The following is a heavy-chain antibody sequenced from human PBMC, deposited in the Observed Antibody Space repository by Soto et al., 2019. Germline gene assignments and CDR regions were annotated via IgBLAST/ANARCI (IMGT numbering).Heavy chain of an antibody. J-gene: IGHJ3*02. CDR3: ATAAGIQLWLPAFDI. CDR1: GGTFSSYA. Sequence: SVKVSCKASGGTFSSYAISWVRQAPGQGLEWMGGIIPIFGTANYAQKFQGRVTITADESTSTAYMELSSLRSEDTAVYYCATAAGIQLWLPAFDIWGQGTMVTVPS. V-gene: IGHV1-69*13. CDR2: IIPIFGTA. D-gene: IGHD5-18*01.